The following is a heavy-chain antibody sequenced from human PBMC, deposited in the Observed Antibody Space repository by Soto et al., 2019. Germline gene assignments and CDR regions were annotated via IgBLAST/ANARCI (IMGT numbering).Heavy chain of an antibody. V-gene: IGHV3-7*01. Sequence: GGSLRLSCAASGFSISDYWMSWVRQAPGKGLEWVANIKRDGSEKYYVDSVKGRFTISRDNAKNSLYLQMNSMRADDTAVYYCARDRDLAVPAAVIYFDSWGQGTLVTVSS. J-gene: IGHJ4*02. CDR2: IKRDGSEK. D-gene: IGHD2-2*01. CDR3: ARDRDLAVPAAVIYFDS. CDR1: GFSISDYW.